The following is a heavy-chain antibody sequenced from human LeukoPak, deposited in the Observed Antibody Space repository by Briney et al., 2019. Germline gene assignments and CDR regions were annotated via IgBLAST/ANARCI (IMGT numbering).Heavy chain of an antibody. J-gene: IGHJ5*02. CDR3: ARHGYCSGGSCSARFDP. V-gene: IGHV4-59*08. Sequence: PSETLSLTCTVSGGSISSYYWSRIRQPPGKGLEWIGYIYYSGSTNYNPSLKSRVTISVDTSKNQFSLKLSSVTAADTAVYYCARHGYCSGGSCSARFDPWSQGTLVTVSS. CDR2: IYYSGST. CDR1: GGSISSYY. D-gene: IGHD2-15*01.